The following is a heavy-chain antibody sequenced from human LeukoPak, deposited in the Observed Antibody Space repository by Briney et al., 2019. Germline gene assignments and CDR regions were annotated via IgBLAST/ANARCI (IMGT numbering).Heavy chain of an antibody. CDR2: IYYSGST. Sequence: SETLSLTCTVSGGSISSYYWSWIRQPPGKGLEWIGYIYYSGSTNYNPSLKSRVTISVDTSKNQFSLKLSSVTAADTAVYYCARSQFGGVRDAFDTWGQGTMVTVSS. CDR3: ARSQFGGVRDAFDT. J-gene: IGHJ3*02. V-gene: IGHV4-59*01. D-gene: IGHD3-16*01. CDR1: GGSISSYY.